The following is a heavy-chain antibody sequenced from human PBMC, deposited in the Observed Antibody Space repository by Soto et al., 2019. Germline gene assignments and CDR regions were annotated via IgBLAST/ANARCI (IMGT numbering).Heavy chain of an antibody. V-gene: IGHV3-15*07. D-gene: IGHD2-15*01. CDR2: IKRKTDGGTT. Sequence: EVQLVESGGDLVKPGGSLRLSCATSGFTFGSADVNWVRQAPGKGLEWVGRIKRKTDGGTTDYAAPVKGRFALSKDDSKNTVYLQMDSLRTEDTGVYYCVMFVSTDYWGQGTLVTVSS. CDR1: GFTFGSAD. CDR3: VMFVSTDY. J-gene: IGHJ4*02.